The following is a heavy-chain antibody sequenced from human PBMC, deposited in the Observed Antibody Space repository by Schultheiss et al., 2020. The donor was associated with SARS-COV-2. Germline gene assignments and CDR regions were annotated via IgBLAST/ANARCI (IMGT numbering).Heavy chain of an antibody. CDR2: IYYSGST. D-gene: IGHD2-21*01. V-gene: IGHV4-39*01. J-gene: IGHJ2*01. CDR3: ATLYCGGDCPNWYFDL. CDR1: GGSISSSSYY. Sequence: SETLSLTCTVSGGSISSSSYYWGWISQPPGKGLEWIGSIYYSGSTYYNPSLKSRVTISVDTSKNQFSLKLSSVTAADTAVYYCATLYCGGDCPNWYFDLWGRGTLVTVSS.